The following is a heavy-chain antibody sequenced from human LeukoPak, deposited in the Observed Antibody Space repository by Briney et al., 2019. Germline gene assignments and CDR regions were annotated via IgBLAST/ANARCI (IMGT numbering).Heavy chain of an antibody. J-gene: IGHJ4*02. CDR1: GFTFSSYG. D-gene: IGHD2-15*01. Sequence: GGSLRLSCAASGFTFSSYGMHWVRQAPGKGLEWVAFIRYDGSNKYYADSVKGRFTISRDNSKNTLYLQMNSLRAEDTAVYYCARVLNSGGYAYPGSLDYWGQGTLVTVSS. V-gene: IGHV3-30*02. CDR2: IRYDGSNK. CDR3: ARVLNSGGYAYPGSLDY.